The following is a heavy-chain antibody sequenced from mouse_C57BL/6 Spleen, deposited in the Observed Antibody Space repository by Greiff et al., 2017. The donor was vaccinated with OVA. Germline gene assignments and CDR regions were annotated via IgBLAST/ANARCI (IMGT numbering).Heavy chain of an antibody. CDR1: GYTFTDYY. CDR2: INPNNGGT. J-gene: IGHJ2*01. D-gene: IGHD2-14*01. CDR3: ARWGGYPLDY. V-gene: IGHV1-26*01. Sequence: EVQLQQSGPELVKPGASVQISCKASGYTFTDYYMNWVKQSHGKSLEWIGDINPNNGGTSYNQKFKGKATLTVDKSSSTAYMELRSLTSEDSAVYYCARWGGYPLDYWGQGTTLTVSS.